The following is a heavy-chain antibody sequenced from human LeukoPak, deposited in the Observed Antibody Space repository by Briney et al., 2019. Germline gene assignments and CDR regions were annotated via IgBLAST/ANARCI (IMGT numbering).Heavy chain of an antibody. Sequence: GRSLRLSCAASGFTFSSYGMHWVRQAPGKGLEWVAVLSYDGSNKYYADSVKGRFTISRDNSKNTLYLQMNSLRAEDTAVYYCARDRGWFGELIYWFDPWGQGTLVTVSS. CDR1: GFTFSSYG. D-gene: IGHD3-10*01. V-gene: IGHV3-30*03. CDR2: LSYDGSNK. CDR3: ARDRGWFGELIYWFDP. J-gene: IGHJ5*02.